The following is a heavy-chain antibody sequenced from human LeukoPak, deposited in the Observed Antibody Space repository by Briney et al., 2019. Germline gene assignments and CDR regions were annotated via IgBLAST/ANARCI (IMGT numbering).Heavy chain of an antibody. Sequence: ASVKVSCKASGYTLTDYYMHWVRQAPGQGLEWMGWISPNSGGTNYAQNFQGRVTMTRDTSVSTAYMELSSLRSDDTAVYYCARSNIETRRGDNWFDPWGQGTLVTVSS. CDR3: ARSNIETRRGDNWFDP. J-gene: IGHJ5*02. CDR1: GYTLTDYY. CDR2: ISPNSGGT. V-gene: IGHV1-2*02. D-gene: IGHD6-6*01.